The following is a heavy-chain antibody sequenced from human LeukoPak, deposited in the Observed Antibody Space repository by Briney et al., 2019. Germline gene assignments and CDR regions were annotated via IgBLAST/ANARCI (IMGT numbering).Heavy chain of an antibody. CDR2: IWYDGSNK. V-gene: IGHV3-33*01. CDR1: GFILNSYG. D-gene: IGHD6-19*01. CDR3: AGSIAVAGTIDY. Sequence: GGPLRLLCSESGFILNSYGIHWVRQALGKELEGVAVIWYDGSNKYYADCVKGRFTISRDNSKNTLYLQMNSLRAEDTAVYYCAGSIAVAGTIDYWGQGTLVAVSS. J-gene: IGHJ4*02.